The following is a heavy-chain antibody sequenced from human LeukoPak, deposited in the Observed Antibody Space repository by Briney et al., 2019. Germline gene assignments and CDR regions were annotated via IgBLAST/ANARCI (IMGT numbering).Heavy chain of an antibody. CDR2: IYTSSSYI. J-gene: IGHJ4*02. V-gene: IGHV3-21*01. D-gene: IGHD2-21*02. Sequence: GGSLRLSCAASGFTFSSYRMHWVCQAPGKGLEWVSSIYTSSSYIYYADSVKGRFTISRDNAKNSLFLQMNSLRAEDTAVYYCARVECGGDCYSSFAYWREGTLVTVSS. CDR1: GFTFSSYR. CDR3: ARVECGGDCYSSFAY.